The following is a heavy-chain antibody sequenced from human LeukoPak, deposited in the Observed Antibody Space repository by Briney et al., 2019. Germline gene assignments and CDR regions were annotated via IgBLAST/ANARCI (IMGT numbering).Heavy chain of an antibody. D-gene: IGHD1-26*01. V-gene: IGHV4-34*01. J-gene: IGHJ4*02. CDR2: IYYSGST. Sequence: SETLSLTCAVYGGSFSGYYWSWIRQPPGKGLEWIGSIYYSGSTYYNPSLKSRVTISVDTSKNQFSLKLSSVTAADTAVYYCASGSGSYSYFDYWGQGTLVTVSS. CDR3: ASGSGSYSYFDY. CDR1: GGSFSGYY.